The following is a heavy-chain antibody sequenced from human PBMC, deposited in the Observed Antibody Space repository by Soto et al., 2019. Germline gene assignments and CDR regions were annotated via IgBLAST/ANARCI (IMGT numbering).Heavy chain of an antibody. Sequence: EVQLAESGGGLAQPGGSLRLSCAASGFTLSGYAMDWVRQAPGKGLEYVSGISSNGVGTYYATSVQGRFTTSRDNAKNTVYLQMGSLRPEDMAVYYCARRARPDFYYMDVWGKGTTVTVSS. CDR2: ISSNGVGT. D-gene: IGHD6-6*01. CDR3: ARRARPDFYYMDV. J-gene: IGHJ6*03. CDR1: GFTLSGYA. V-gene: IGHV3-64*01.